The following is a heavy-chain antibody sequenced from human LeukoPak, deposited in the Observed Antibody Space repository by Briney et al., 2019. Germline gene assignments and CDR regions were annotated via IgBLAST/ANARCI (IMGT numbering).Heavy chain of an antibody. CDR1: GFTFSSYA. Sequence: GGSLRPSCAASGFTFSSYAMHWVRQAPGKGLEWVAVISYDGSNKYYADSVKGRFTISRDNSKNTLYLQMNSLRAEDTAVYYCEDGDYLSPFDYWGQGTLVTVSS. CDR3: EDGDYLSPFDY. V-gene: IGHV3-30*04. D-gene: IGHD4-17*01. CDR2: ISYDGSNK. J-gene: IGHJ4*02.